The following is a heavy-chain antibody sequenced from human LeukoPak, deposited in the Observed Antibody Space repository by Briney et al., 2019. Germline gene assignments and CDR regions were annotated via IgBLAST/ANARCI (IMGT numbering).Heavy chain of an antibody. CDR3: ARLGDYDFWRGLIFDY. V-gene: IGHV3-74*01. Sequence: GGSLRLSCAASGFTFSSYWMHWVRQAPGKGLVWVSRINSDGSSTSYADSVKGRFTISRDNAKNTLYLQMNSLRAEDTAVYYCARLGDYDFWRGLIFDYWGQGTLVTVSS. J-gene: IGHJ4*02. D-gene: IGHD3-3*01. CDR1: GFTFSSYW. CDR2: INSDGSST.